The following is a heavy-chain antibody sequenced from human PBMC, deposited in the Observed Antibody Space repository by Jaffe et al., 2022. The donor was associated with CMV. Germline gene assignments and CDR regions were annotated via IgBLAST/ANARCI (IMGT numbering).Heavy chain of an antibody. J-gene: IGHJ3*02. CDR2: LYYGGET. Sequence: QLQLQESGPGLVKSSETLSLICTVSGGSISSPSSYWAWIRQPPGRGLEWIGTLYYGGETFYNPSVKSRVTTSVDISKNEFSLKLSSVTAADTAVYYCARRLFTVAVPFDAFDIWGQGTMVTVSS. V-gene: IGHV4-39*01. D-gene: IGHD6-19*01. CDR3: ARRLFTVAVPFDAFDI. CDR1: GGSISSPSSY.